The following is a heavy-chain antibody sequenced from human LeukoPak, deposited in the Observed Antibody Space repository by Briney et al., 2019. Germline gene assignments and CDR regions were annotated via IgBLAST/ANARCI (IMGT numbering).Heavy chain of an antibody. V-gene: IGHV4-4*07. Sequence: SETLSLTCTVSGASISTYFWSWIRQSAEKGLEWIGRVYASGTPKYNSSLKSRLTMSVDTSKNQISLSLNSVTAADTAVYYCARVPEVVVAAKYFDYWGQGTLVTVSS. D-gene: IGHD2-15*01. CDR2: VYASGTP. CDR1: GASISTYF. CDR3: ARVPEVVVAAKYFDY. J-gene: IGHJ4*02.